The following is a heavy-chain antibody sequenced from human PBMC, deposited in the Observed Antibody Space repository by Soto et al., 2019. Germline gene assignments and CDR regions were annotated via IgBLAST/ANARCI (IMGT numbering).Heavy chain of an antibody. CDR1: GFSFGTYS. CDR3: ARGRVSANYYHYAFDV. Sequence: EVQLVESGGGLVQPGGSLRLSCAASGFSFGTYSMTWVRQAPGKGLEWVSYISSSSGTIYNADSVKGRLTISRDNAKNSLYLQMNSLRAENTAVYYWARGRVSANYYHYAFDVWGKGTMVTVSS. CDR2: ISSSSGTI. D-gene: IGHD3-10*01. V-gene: IGHV3-48*01. J-gene: IGHJ3*01.